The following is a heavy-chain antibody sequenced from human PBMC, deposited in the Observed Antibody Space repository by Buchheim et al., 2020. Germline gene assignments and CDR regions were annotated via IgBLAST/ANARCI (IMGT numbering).Heavy chain of an antibody. CDR1: GFTFSSYW. D-gene: IGHD3-10*01. CDR3: ARAVREVRGVITHYYYYYGMDV. J-gene: IGHJ6*02. CDR2: INSDGSST. Sequence: EVQLVESGGGLVQPGGSLRLSCAASGFTFSSYWMHWVRQAPGKGLVWVSRINSDGSSTSYADSVKGRVTISRDNAKKTRYLQMNSLRAEDTAVYYCARAVREVRGVITHYYYYYGMDVWGQGTT. V-gene: IGHV3-74*01.